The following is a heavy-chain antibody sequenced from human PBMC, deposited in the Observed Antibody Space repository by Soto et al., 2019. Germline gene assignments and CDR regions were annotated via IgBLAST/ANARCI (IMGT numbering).Heavy chain of an antibody. D-gene: IGHD3-3*01. CDR3: ARWEHYEVWIFYHNGLVLVNYSLAV. J-gene: IGHJ6*02. CDR1: GFTFSSYW. Sequence: PGGTLRLSYAASGFTFSSYWMSWVRQAPGKGLEWVANIKQDGSEKYYVDSVKGRFTISRDNAKNSLYLQMNSLRAEDTAVYYYARWEHYEVWIFYHNGLVLVNYSLAVWG. V-gene: IGHV3-7*01. CDR2: IKQDGSEK.